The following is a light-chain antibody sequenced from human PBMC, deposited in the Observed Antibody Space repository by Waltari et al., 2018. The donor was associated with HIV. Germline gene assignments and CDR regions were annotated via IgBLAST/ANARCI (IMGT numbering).Light chain of an antibody. CDR3: QQRSNS. V-gene: IGKV3-11*01. CDR2: DAS. Sequence: ELVLTQSPATLSLSPGESATLSCRASQSVSSYLAWYQQKPGQAPRHLIYDASNRATGIPARFSGSGSGTDFTLTISSLEPEDFAVYYCQQRSNSFGPGTKVDIK. CDR1: QSVSSY. J-gene: IGKJ3*01.